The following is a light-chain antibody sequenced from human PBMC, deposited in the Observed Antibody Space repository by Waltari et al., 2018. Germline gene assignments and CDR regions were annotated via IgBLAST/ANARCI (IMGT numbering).Light chain of an antibody. Sequence: EIELTQSPDTLSLSPGERATLSCRASQTISGTFLGWYQQRPGQAPRPLIYGTSYRAAGIPDRFRGSGSGTDFTLTISRLEPEDFAVYYCQQYGISPQTFGQGTKVEIK. CDR1: QTISGTF. J-gene: IGKJ1*01. CDR3: QQYGISPQT. V-gene: IGKV3-20*01. CDR2: GTS.